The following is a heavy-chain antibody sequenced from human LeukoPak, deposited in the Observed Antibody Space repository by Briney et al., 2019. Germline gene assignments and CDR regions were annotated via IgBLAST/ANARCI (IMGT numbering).Heavy chain of an antibody. D-gene: IGHD2-21*01. CDR2: MHAGNGNT. Sequence: ASVKVSCKASGYRFISHYIHWVRQAPGQGPEWLGWMHAGNGNTRYPEKFEGRVTMTRDTSSNTAYMDLTSLRSDDPAVYYCAREGSYCVGGDCYSFDFWGQGTLVTVSS. CDR3: AREGSYCVGGDCYSFDF. V-gene: IGHV1-2*02. CDR1: GYRFISHY. J-gene: IGHJ4*02.